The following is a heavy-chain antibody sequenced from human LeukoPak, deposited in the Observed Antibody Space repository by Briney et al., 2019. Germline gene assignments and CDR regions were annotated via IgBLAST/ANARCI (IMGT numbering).Heavy chain of an antibody. D-gene: IGHD3-22*01. J-gene: IGHJ3*02. CDR2: IYYSGST. CDR3: ATRRITMMNDAFDI. Sequence: SETLSLTCTVSGGSISSSSYYWGWIRQPPGKGLEWIGSIYYSGSTYYNPSLKSRVTISVDTSKNQFSLKLSSVTAADTAVYYCATRRITMMNDAFDIWGQGTMVTVSS. CDR1: GGSISSSSYY. V-gene: IGHV4-39*01.